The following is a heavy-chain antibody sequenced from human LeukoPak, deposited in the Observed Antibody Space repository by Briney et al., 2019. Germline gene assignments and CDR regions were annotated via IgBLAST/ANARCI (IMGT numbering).Heavy chain of an antibody. V-gene: IGHV4-61*01. CDR1: GGSISSSSYY. Sequence: SETLSLTCTVSGGSISSSSYYWSWIRQPPGKGLEWIGYIYYSGGTSYNPSLKSRVTISVDTSKNQFSLNLSSVTAADTAVYYCARGVHTDYWGQGTLVTVSS. J-gene: IGHJ4*02. D-gene: IGHD2-2*02. CDR3: ARGVHTDY. CDR2: IYYSGGT.